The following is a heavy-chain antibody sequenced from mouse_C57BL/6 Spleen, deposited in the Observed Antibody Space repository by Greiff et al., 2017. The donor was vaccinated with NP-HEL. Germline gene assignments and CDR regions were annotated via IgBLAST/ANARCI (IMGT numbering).Heavy chain of an antibody. Sequence: QVQLQQSGAELVRPGASVKLSCKASGYTFTDYYINWVKQRPGQGLEWIARIYPGSGNTYYNEKFKGKATLTAEKSSSTAYMQLSSLTSEDSAVYFCAREYDYDQAWYFDVWGTGTTVTVSS. CDR2: IYPGSGNT. CDR3: AREYDYDQAWYFDV. D-gene: IGHD2-4*01. CDR1: GYTFTDYY. V-gene: IGHV1-76*01. J-gene: IGHJ1*03.